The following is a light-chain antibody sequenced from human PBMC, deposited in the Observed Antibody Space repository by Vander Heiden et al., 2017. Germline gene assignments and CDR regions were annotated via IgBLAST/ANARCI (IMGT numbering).Light chain of an antibody. Sequence: DIVLTQSPATLSLSLGERATLSCRASQSVSSSYLAWYQQKPGQAPRLLIYGASSRATGIPDRFSGSGSGTDFTLTISRLEPEDFAVYYCQQYGSSPRTFGQGTKVEIK. J-gene: IGKJ1*01. V-gene: IGKV3-20*01. CDR2: GAS. CDR3: QQYGSSPRT. CDR1: QSVSSSY.